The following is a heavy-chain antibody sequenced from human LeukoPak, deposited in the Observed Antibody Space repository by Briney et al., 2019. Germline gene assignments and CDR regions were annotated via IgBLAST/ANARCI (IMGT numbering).Heavy chain of an antibody. D-gene: IGHD3-3*01. Sequence: ASVKVSCKASGYTFTGYYMHWVRQAPGQGLEWMGWINPNSGGTNYAQKFQGRVTMTRDTSISTAYMELSRLRSDDTAVYYCARSRAPGVAPPDYWGQGTLVTVSS. CDR2: INPNSGGT. CDR1: GYTFTGYY. J-gene: IGHJ4*02. V-gene: IGHV1-2*02. CDR3: ARSRAPGVAPPDY.